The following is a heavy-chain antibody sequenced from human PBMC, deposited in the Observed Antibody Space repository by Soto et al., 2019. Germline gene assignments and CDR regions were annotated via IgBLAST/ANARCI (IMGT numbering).Heavy chain of an antibody. CDR2: ISAYNGNT. D-gene: IGHD3-10*01. Sequence: GASVKVSCKTSGYTFTTYGVSWVRQAPGQGLEWMGWISAYNGNTNYAQKLQGRVTMTTDTSASTAYMELGSLRSEDTAVYYYARVPYGSGSYFFDYWGQGTLVTVSS. V-gene: IGHV1-18*04. J-gene: IGHJ4*02. CDR1: GYTFTTYG. CDR3: ARVPYGSGSYFFDY.